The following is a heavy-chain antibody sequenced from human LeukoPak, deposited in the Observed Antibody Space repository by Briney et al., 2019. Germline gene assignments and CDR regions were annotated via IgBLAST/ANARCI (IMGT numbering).Heavy chain of an antibody. CDR2: IRYDGSNK. CDR1: GFTFSSYG. J-gene: IGHJ4*02. D-gene: IGHD3-3*01. Sequence: PGGSLRLSCAASGFTFSSYGMHWVRQAPGKGLEWVAFIRYDGSNKYYADSVKGRFTISRDNSKNTLYLQMNSLRAEDTAVYYCARDGVVFSFVYYFDYWGQGTLVTVSS. CDR3: ARDGVVFSFVYYFDY. V-gene: IGHV3-30*02.